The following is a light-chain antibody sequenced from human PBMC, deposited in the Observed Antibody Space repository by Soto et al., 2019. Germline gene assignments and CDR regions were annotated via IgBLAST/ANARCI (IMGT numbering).Light chain of an antibody. CDR2: GAS. CDR3: QQRNDWPRNS. J-gene: IGKJ5*01. CDR1: QSIASY. V-gene: IGKV3-11*01. Sequence: EIVLTQSPATLSLSPGERATLSCRASQSIASYVAWYQQKPGQAPRLVIYGASNRATGIPARFSGSGSGTDFTLTISSLEAEDFAVYYCQQRNDWPRNSFGQGTRLEIK.